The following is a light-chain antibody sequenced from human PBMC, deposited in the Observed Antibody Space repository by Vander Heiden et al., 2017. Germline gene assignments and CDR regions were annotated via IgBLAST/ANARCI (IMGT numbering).Light chain of an antibody. CDR3: QQTENFPVA. V-gene: IGKV1-12*01. Sequence: DIQMTQSPSFDSASVGDRVTISCRASQYSSSWLAWYQQKPGEAPKLLISDASRLQDEVPPRFSGSGSGTEFTLTISSLQPEDSASYYCQQTENFPVAFGQGTKVEVK. CDR2: DAS. J-gene: IGKJ1*01. CDR1: QYSSSW.